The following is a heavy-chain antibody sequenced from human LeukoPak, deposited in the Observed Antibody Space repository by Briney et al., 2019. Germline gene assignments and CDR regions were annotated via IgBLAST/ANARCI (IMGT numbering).Heavy chain of an antibody. Sequence: ASVKVSCKASGYTFTSYGISWVRQAPGQGLEWMGWISAYNGNTNYAQKLQGRVTMTTDTSTSTAYMELSSLRSKDTAVYYCARDEAFGQWLAPGDYWGQGTLVTVSS. CDR1: GYTFTSYG. D-gene: IGHD6-19*01. V-gene: IGHV1-18*01. CDR3: ARDEAFGQWLAPGDY. CDR2: ISAYNGNT. J-gene: IGHJ4*02.